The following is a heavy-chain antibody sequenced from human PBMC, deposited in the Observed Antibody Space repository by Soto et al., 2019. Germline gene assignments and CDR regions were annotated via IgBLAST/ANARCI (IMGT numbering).Heavy chain of an antibody. CDR3: ARGPPTQQSYYYDSSGYYYGMDV. CDR2: INHSGST. J-gene: IGHJ6*02. D-gene: IGHD3-22*01. Sequence: KTSETLSLTCAVYGGSFSGYYWSWIRQPPGKGLEWIGEINHSGSTNYNPSLKSRVTISVDTSKNQFSLKLSSVTAADTAVYYCARGPPTQQSYYYDSSGYYYGMDVWGQGTTVTVSS. V-gene: IGHV4-34*01. CDR1: GGSFSGYY.